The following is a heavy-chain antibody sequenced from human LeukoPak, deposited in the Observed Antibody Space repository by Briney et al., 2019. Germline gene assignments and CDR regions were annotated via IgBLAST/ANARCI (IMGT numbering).Heavy chain of an antibody. CDR3: AREGHYITGTTSDWFDP. CDR2: INPNSGGT. CDR1: GYTFTGYY. V-gene: IGHV1-2*02. Sequence: ASVKVSCKASGYTFTGYYMHWVRQAPGQGLEWMGWINPNSGGTNYAQKFQGRVTMTRDTSSSTAYMELSRLRSDDTAVYYCAREGHYITGTTSDWFDPWGQGTLVTVSS. J-gene: IGHJ5*02. D-gene: IGHD1-7*01.